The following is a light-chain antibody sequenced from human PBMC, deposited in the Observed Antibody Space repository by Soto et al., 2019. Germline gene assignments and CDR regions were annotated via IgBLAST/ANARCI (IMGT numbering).Light chain of an antibody. Sequence: EIVLTQSPGTLSLSPGERATLSCRASQSVSSSYLAWYQQKPGQAPRLLIFGASSRATGIPDRFSGSGSGRDFTLTISRLEPEDFAVYYCQQYGRSPGCFGPGTKVDIK. CDR3: QQYGRSPGC. CDR2: GAS. CDR1: QSVSSSY. V-gene: IGKV3-20*01. J-gene: IGKJ3*01.